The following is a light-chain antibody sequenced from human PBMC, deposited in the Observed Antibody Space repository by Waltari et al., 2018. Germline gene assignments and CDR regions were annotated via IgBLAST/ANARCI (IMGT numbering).Light chain of an antibody. V-gene: IGKV1-33*01. CDR3: QQYENFPHT. CDR1: QTINNR. CDR2: YTF. Sequence: DIQITHSPSPLSPCLGDRVTLTCRASQTINNRLTWYRQKPGQAPKPLIYYTFSLETGVPSRFSGSGSGTDYSLTISNLQPEDFATYYCQQYENFPHTFGGGTKVEIK. J-gene: IGKJ4*01.